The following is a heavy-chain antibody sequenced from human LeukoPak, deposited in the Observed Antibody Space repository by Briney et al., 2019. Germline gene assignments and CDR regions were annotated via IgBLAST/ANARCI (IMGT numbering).Heavy chain of an antibody. CDR2: ISWNSLTT. J-gene: IGHJ3*01. Sequence: PGGSLRLSCAASGFPFDDYAMSWVRQAPGKGLEWVSGISWNSLTTGYADSVKGRFSISRDNAKSSLYLEMKSLRPEDTALYYCVKDTSLGLGAFQDWGQGTMIIVSS. CDR1: GFPFDDYA. D-gene: IGHD3-3*02. V-gene: IGHV3-9*01. CDR3: VKDTSLGLGAFQD.